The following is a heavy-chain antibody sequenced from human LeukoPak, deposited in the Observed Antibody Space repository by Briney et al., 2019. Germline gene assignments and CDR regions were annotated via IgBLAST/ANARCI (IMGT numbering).Heavy chain of an antibody. CDR1: GFTFSSYS. Sequence: GGSLRLSCAASGFTFSSYSMNWVRQAPGKGLEWVSSISSSSSYIYYADSVKGRLTISRDNAKNSLYLQMNSLRVEDTAVYYCARAKWEYDYSSGWSWFDPWGQGTLVTVSS. D-gene: IGHD6-19*01. CDR2: ISSSSSYI. V-gene: IGHV3-21*04. CDR3: ARAKWEYDYSSGWSWFDP. J-gene: IGHJ5*02.